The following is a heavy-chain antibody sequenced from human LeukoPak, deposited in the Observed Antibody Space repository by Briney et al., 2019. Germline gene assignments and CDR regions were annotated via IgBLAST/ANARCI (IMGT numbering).Heavy chain of an antibody. CDR1: GLTFSDYS. V-gene: IGHV3-23*01. D-gene: IGHD6-13*01. CDR2: ISAGGGST. Sequence: GGSLRLSCAVSGLTFSDYSMAWVRQAPGKGLFWVSGISAGGGSTYYADSVKGRFTISGDNSRNTLYLQMNSLSAEDTAVYYCAKDAAGPEYWGQGTLVTVSS. J-gene: IGHJ4*02. CDR3: AKDAAGPEY.